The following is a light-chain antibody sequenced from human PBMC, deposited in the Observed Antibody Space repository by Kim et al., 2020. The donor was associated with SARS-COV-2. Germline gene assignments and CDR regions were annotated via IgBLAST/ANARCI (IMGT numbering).Light chain of an antibody. CDR2: GAS. Sequence: SPPERAPLSCRASQSVRSRFLAWYPLNPGQAPRLLIYGASNRPTGIPDRFSGSGSGTDFTLTISRLEPEDFAVYYCLQYGSSPRTFGQGTKVDIK. CDR3: LQYGSSPRT. J-gene: IGKJ1*01. V-gene: IGKV3-20*01. CDR1: QSVRSRF.